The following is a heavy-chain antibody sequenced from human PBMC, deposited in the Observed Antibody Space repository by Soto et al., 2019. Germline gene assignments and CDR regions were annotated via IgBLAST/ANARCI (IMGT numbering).Heavy chain of an antibody. CDR1: GFTFSSYE. CDR3: GRDRRGVVGVAPTRYYYNGTDV. V-gene: IGHV3-48*03. D-gene: IGHD2-15*01. J-gene: IGHJ6*01. Sequence: GGSLRLACAASGFTFSSYEMNWVRQSPGKGLEWVSDISRSGSAIYYADSVKGRFTISRDNAKDSLSLQINSLRAEDTAVYYCGRDRRGVVGVAPTRYYYNGTDVWGQRPRVT. CDR2: ISRSGSAI.